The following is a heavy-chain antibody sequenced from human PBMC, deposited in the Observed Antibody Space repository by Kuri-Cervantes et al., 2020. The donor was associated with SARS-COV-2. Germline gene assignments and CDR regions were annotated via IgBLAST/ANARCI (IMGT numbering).Heavy chain of an antibody. J-gene: IGHJ3*02. CDR1: GFTFSSYW. V-gene: IGHV3-74*01. D-gene: IGHD1-7*01. CDR3: AKVENYGNAFDI. CDR2: ISSDGSST. Sequence: GESLKISCAASGFTFSSYWMHWVRQAPGKGLVWVSRISSDGSSTSYADSGNGRFTISRDNAKNTLYLQINSLRPEDTAVYYCAKVENYGNAFDICGQGTMVTVSS.